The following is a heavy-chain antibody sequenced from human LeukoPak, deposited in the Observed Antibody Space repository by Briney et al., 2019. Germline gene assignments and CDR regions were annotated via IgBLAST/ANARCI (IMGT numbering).Heavy chain of an antibody. CDR1: GYTFTSYD. CDR2: MNPNSGNT. CDR3: ARRNYGDYLGDDY. Sequence: ASVKVSCKASGYTFTSYDINWVRQATGQGLEWMGWMNPNSGNTGYAHKFQGRVTITRNTSISTAYMELSSLRSEDTAVYYRARRNYGDYLGDDYWGQGTLVTVSS. V-gene: IGHV1-8*03. D-gene: IGHD4-17*01. J-gene: IGHJ4*02.